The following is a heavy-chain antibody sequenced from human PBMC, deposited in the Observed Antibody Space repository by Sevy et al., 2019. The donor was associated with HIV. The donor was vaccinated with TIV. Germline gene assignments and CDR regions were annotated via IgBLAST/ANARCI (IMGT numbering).Heavy chain of an antibody. D-gene: IGHD2-2*01. CDR1: GFTFSSYW. J-gene: IGHJ6*02. Sequence: GGSLRLSCAASGFTFSSYWMSWVRQAPGKGLEWVANIKQDGSEKYYVDSVKGRFTISRDNAKNSLYLQMNSLRAEDTAVYYCARTLGYCSSTSCYPDGMDVWGQGITVTVSS. CDR2: IKQDGSEK. CDR3: ARTLGYCSSTSCYPDGMDV. V-gene: IGHV3-7*01.